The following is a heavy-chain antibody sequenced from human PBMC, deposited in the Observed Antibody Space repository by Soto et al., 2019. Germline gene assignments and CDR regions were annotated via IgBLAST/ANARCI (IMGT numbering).Heavy chain of an antibody. CDR3: ASGRYDASGYFDY. CDR2: ITPGNGNT. CDR1: GNTFTYVY. J-gene: IGHJ4*02. Sequence: QMQLVQSGAEVKKTGSSVKVSCKCSGNTFTYVYLHWGRQAPGQALEWMGWITPGNGNTKYAQKFQDRVTSTGDTSLNTAYMELSSLRSDDTAMFYCASGRYDASGYFDYWGQGTLVTVSS. V-gene: IGHV1-45*02. D-gene: IGHD3-22*01.